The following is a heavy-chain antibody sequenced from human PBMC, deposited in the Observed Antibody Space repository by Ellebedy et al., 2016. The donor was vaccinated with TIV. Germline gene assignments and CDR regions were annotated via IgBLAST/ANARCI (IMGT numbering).Heavy chain of an antibody. CDR2: SDPEEGET. D-gene: IGHD6-19*01. CDR1: GYTLTELS. J-gene: IGHJ4*02. CDR3: AAFHLQYGSDWYYFDY. Sequence: AASVKVSCKVSGYTLTELSIHWVRQAPGKGLEWMGGSDPEEGETLYEQKFQGRLTMTEDTTIDTAYMELSGLRSEDTAVYLCAAFHLQYGSDWYYFDYWGPGRLVIVSS. V-gene: IGHV1-24*01.